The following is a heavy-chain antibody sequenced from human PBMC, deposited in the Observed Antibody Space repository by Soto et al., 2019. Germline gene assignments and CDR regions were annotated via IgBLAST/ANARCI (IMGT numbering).Heavy chain of an antibody. CDR1: GGSISSSSYY. CDR2: IYYSGST. Sequence: PSETLSLTCTISGGSISSSSYYRGWIRQPPGKGLEWIGSIYYSGSTYYNPSLKSRVTISVDTSKNQFSLKLSSVTAADTAVYYCARHGLGMVRGVGYYYYGMDVWGQGTTVTVSS. D-gene: IGHD3-10*01. J-gene: IGHJ6*02. CDR3: ARHGLGMVRGVGYYYYGMDV. V-gene: IGHV4-39*01.